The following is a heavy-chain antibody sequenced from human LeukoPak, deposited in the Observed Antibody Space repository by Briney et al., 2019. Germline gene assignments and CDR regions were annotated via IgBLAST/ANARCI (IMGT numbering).Heavy chain of an antibody. D-gene: IGHD3-10*01. Sequence: PSETLSLTCTVSGGSISSYYWSWIRQPPGNGLEWIGYIYYSGSATYNPSPKSRVTISVDTSKNQFSLKLSSVTAADTAVYYCARDDGSGYFDYWGQGTLVTVSS. J-gene: IGHJ4*02. CDR2: IYYSGSA. V-gene: IGHV4-59*12. CDR3: ARDDGSGYFDY. CDR1: GGSISSYY.